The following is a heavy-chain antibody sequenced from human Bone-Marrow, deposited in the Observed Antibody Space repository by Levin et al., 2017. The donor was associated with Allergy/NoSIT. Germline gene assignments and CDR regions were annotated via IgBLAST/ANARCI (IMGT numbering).Heavy chain of an antibody. Sequence: GGSLRLSCAASGFTFSSYGMHWVRQAPGKGLEWVAVIWYDGINKYYADSVKGRFTISRDNSKNTLYLQMNSLRAEDTAVYYCASGFDILTERNDAFDIWGQGTMVTVSS. CDR2: IWYDGINK. CDR1: GFTFSSYG. D-gene: IGHD3-9*01. CDR3: ASGFDILTERNDAFDI. V-gene: IGHV3-33*01. J-gene: IGHJ3*02.